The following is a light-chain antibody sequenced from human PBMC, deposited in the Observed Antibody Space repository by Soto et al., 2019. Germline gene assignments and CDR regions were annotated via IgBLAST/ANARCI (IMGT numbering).Light chain of an antibody. CDR2: DAF. Sequence: PGERATLSCRASQSVGSYFAWYQQKPGQAPRLLIYDAFSRATGIPARFSGSGSGTDFTLTISSLEPEDFAVYFCQQRSSWPLTFGGGSMVEIK. CDR3: QQRSSWPLT. J-gene: IGKJ4*01. CDR1: QSVGSY. V-gene: IGKV3-11*01.